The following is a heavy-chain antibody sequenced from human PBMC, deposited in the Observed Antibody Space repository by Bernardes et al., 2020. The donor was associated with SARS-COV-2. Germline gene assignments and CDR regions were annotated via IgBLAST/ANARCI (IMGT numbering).Heavy chain of an antibody. J-gene: IGHJ3*02. Sequence: VEVGCKTSGNTFTSYAVIWVRQAPGQGRECMGGIIPLFGTTNYAQNFQGRVTIAADESTSTVYMELSSLRSEDTAMYYCARSGTYPDAFDIWGQGTMVTVSS. V-gene: IGHV1-69*13. CDR3: ARSGTYPDAFDI. CDR2: IIPLFGTT. CDR1: GNTFTSYA. D-gene: IGHD1-26*01.